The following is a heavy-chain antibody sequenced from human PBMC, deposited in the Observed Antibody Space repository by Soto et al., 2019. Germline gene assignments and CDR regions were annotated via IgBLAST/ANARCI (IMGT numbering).Heavy chain of an antibody. CDR2: ISSSSSYI. CDR1: GFTFSSYS. D-gene: IGHD2-2*01. V-gene: IGHV3-21*01. Sequence: EVQLVESGGGLVKPGGSLRLSCAASGFTFSSYSMNWVRQAPGKGLEWVSSISSSSSYIYYADSVKGRFTISRDNAKNSLYLQMNSLSAEDTAVYYCARDSTSCHDRVCWGQGTMVTVSS. CDR3: ARDSTSCHDRVC. J-gene: IGHJ3*01.